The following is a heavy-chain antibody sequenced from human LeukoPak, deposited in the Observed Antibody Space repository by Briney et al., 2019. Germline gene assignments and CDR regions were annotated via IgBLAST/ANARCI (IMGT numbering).Heavy chain of an antibody. CDR3: ARDSGYSYVFGY. J-gene: IGHJ4*02. V-gene: IGHV4-30-4*01. D-gene: IGHD5-18*01. CDR2: IYYSGST. Sequence: PSETLSLTCTVSGGSISSGDYYWSWIRQPPGKGLEWIGYIYYSGSTYYNPSLKSRVTISVDTSKNQFSLKLSSVTAADTAVYYCARDSGYSYVFGYWGQGTLVTVSS. CDR1: GGSISSGDYY.